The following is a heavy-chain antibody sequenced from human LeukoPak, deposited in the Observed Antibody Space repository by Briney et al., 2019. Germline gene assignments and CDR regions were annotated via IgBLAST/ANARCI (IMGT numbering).Heavy chain of an antibody. CDR2: TSSDLNVK. Sequence: GGSLRLTCAASGFTFRNYVIHWVRQAPGKGLEWVAVTSSDLNVKLYADSVKGRFTISRDNSRSTLYLQMNSLRPEDTAIYYCAREGYYGSGSPPSLYFDYWGQGTLVTVSS. CDR3: AREGYYGSGSPPSLYFDY. CDR1: GFTFRNYV. V-gene: IGHV3-30-3*01. J-gene: IGHJ4*02. D-gene: IGHD3-10*01.